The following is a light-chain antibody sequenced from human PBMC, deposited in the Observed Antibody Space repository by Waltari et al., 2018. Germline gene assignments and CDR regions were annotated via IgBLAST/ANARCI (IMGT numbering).Light chain of an antibody. J-gene: IGKJ2*01. CDR1: QTLLYSSYHKNY. CDR3: QQYYSAPYT. V-gene: IGKV4-1*01. CDR2: GTS. Sequence: DIVMTQSPDSLAVSLGEATTLHCKSSQTLLYSSYHKNYLAWYQVKPGQAPKLLDYGTSTRESGVPDRFSGSGSGTDFSLTISSLQAEDVAVYYCQQYYSAPYTFGQGTKLEIK.